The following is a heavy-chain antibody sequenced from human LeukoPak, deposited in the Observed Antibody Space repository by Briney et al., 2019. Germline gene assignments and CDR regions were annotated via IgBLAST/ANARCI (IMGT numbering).Heavy chain of an antibody. D-gene: IGHD6-13*01. CDR3: VRDGSGVAAVWEWEMIH. V-gene: IGHV3-7*03. CDR1: GFTFSKDW. Sequence: PGGALRLSCVGSGFTFSKDWMSWVRQAPGKGLEGGGNMKQDGSQQHYVDSVKGRFTISRDNAKNSLYLQMNSLRAEDTALYYCVRDGSGVAAVWEWEMIHWGQGTLVTVSS. J-gene: IGHJ4*02. CDR2: MKQDGSQQ.